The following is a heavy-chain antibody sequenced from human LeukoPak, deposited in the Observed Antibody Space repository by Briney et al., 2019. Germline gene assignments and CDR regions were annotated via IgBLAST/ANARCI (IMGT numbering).Heavy chain of an antibody. D-gene: IGHD3-22*01. Sequence: PGGSLRLSCAASGFTFSSYAMHWVRQAPGKGLEWVAVISYDGSNKYYADSVKGRFTISRDNSKNTLYLQMNSPRAEDTAVYYCARVLRRYYDSSGPFDYWGQGTLVTVSS. CDR1: GFTFSSYA. CDR2: ISYDGSNK. J-gene: IGHJ4*02. CDR3: ARVLRRYYDSSGPFDY. V-gene: IGHV3-30-3*01.